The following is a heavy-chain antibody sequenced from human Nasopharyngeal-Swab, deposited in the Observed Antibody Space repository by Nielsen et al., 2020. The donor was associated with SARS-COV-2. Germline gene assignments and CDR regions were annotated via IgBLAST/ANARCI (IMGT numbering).Heavy chain of an antibody. Sequence: WIRQPPGKGLEWIGYIYYSGSTYYYPSLKSRVTISLDTSKNQFSLKLSSVTAADTAVYYCARDSGVAGTKYYYYGMDVWGQGTTVTVSS. CDR3: ARDSGVAGTKYYYYGMDV. CDR2: IYYSGST. J-gene: IGHJ6*02. D-gene: IGHD6-19*01. V-gene: IGHV4-30-4*01.